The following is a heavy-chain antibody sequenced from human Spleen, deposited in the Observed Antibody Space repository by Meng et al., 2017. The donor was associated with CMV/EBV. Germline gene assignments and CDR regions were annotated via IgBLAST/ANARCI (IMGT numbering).Heavy chain of an antibody. Sequence: SETLSLTCTVSGGSVSSGSYYWSWTRQPPGKGLEWIGYIYYSGSTNYNPSLKSRVTISVDTSKNQFSLKLSSVTAADTAVYYCARSERDGMDVWGQGTTVTVSS. V-gene: IGHV4-61*01. D-gene: IGHD1-14*01. J-gene: IGHJ6*02. CDR3: ARSERDGMDV. CDR1: GGSVSSGSYY. CDR2: IYYSGST.